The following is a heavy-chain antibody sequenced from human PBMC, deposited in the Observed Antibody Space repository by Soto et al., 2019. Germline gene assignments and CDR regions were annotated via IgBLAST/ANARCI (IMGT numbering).Heavy chain of an antibody. D-gene: IGHD3-10*01. CDR2: INHSGST. CDR3: ARGIMVRGVILAY. Sequence: QVQPQQWGAGLLKPSETLSRTCAVYGGSFSGYYWSWIRQPPGKGLEWIGEINHSGSTNYNPSLKSRVTISVDTSKNQFSLKLSSVTAADTAVYYCARGIMVRGVILAYWGQGTLVTVSS. V-gene: IGHV4-34*01. CDR1: GGSFSGYY. J-gene: IGHJ4*02.